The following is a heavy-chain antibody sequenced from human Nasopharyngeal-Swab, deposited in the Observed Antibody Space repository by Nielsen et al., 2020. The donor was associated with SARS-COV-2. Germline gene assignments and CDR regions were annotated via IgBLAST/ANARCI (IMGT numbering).Heavy chain of an antibody. Sequence: ASVKVSCKASGYTFTSYAMHWVRQAPGQRLEWMGWINAGNGNTKYSQKFQGRVTITRDTSASTAYMELSSLRSEDTAVCYCAVGKIAAGDYYYYYGMDVWGQGTTVTVSS. D-gene: IGHD6-13*01. CDR1: GYTFTSYA. V-gene: IGHV1-3*01. CDR3: AVGKIAAGDYYYYYGMDV. CDR2: INAGNGNT. J-gene: IGHJ6*02.